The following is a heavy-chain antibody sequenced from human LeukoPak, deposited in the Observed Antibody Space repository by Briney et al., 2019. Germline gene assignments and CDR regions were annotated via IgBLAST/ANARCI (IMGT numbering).Heavy chain of an antibody. CDR3: ARTDYDILTGARMDV. D-gene: IGHD3-9*01. Sequence: ASVKVSCKASGYTFTSYGISWVRQAPGQGLEWMGWISAYNGNTNYAQKLQGRVTMTTDTSTSTAYMELRSLRSDGTAIYYCARTDYDILTGARMDVWGKGTTVTVSS. CDR1: GYTFTSYG. V-gene: IGHV1-18*04. CDR2: ISAYNGNT. J-gene: IGHJ6*04.